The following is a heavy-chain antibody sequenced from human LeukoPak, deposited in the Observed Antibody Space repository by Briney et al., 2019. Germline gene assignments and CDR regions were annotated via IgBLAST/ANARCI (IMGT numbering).Heavy chain of an antibody. J-gene: IGHJ5*02. CDR2: IYYSGST. CDR3: ARGGARRWELLYWFDP. V-gene: IGHV4-59*01. CDR1: GCSISSYY. Sequence: SETLSLTCTVSGCSISSYYWSWIRQPPGKGLEWIGYIYYSGSTNYNPSLKSRVTISVDTSKNQFSLKLSPVTAADTAVYYCARGGARRWELLYWFDPWGQGTLVTVSS. D-gene: IGHD1-26*01.